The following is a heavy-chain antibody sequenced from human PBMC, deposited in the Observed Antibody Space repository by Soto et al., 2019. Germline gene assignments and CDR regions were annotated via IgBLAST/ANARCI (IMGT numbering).Heavy chain of an antibody. CDR3: ARRRVSPSNAFDF. CDR1: GGTFRNLA. CDR2: FIPIIGGG. J-gene: IGHJ3*01. Sequence: QVQLVQSGAQVKNPGSSVKVSCKASGGTFRNLAINWVRQAPGQALEGMGGFIPIIGGGINAQKIQGRVTITSDESTSTAYMELSSLKSEDTAMYFCARRRVSPSNAFDFGGQGTMVTVSP. D-gene: IGHD2-21*01. V-gene: IGHV1-69*05.